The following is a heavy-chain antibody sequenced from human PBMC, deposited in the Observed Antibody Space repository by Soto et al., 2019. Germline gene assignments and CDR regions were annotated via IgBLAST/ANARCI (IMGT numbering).Heavy chain of an antibody. CDR2: ISAYNTNT. CDR1: GYTFTSYH. V-gene: IGHV1-18*01. Sequence: QVQLVQSGAEVKKPGASVKVSCKTSGYTFTSYHISWVRQATGQGLEWMGWISAYNTNTNYAQKCQGRVTMTTDTLTSTAYMKLRSLRSDDTSVYYCARDTPPTDYWGQGTLVTVSS. J-gene: IGHJ4*02. CDR3: ARDTPPTDY.